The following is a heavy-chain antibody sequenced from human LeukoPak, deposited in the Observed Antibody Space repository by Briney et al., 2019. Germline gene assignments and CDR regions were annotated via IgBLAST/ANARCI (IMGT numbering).Heavy chain of an antibody. V-gene: IGHV4-4*09. Sequence: SETLSLTCTVSGGSTSSYYWSWIRQPPGKGLEWIGYIYTSGSTNYNPSLKSRVTISVDTSKNQFSLKLSSVTAADTAVYYCARRGYYYDSSGYSPPSYYYYYMDVWGKGTTVTVSS. J-gene: IGHJ6*03. CDR1: GGSTSSYY. D-gene: IGHD3-22*01. CDR2: IYTSGST. CDR3: ARRGYYYDSSGYSPPSYYYYYMDV.